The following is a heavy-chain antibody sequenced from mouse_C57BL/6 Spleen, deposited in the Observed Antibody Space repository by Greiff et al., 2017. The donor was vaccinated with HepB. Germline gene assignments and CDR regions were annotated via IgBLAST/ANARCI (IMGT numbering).Heavy chain of an antibody. D-gene: IGHD1-1*01. CDR3: ARGDYYGSSYDYFDY. CDR1: GYTFTSYW. J-gene: IGHJ2*01. CDR2: IHPNSGST. Sequence: QVQLQQPGAELVKPGASVKLSCKASGYTFTSYWMHWVKQRPGQGLEWIGMIHPNSGSTNYNEKFKSKATLTVDKSSRTAYMQLSSLTSEDSAVYYCARGDYYGSSYDYFDYWGQGTTLTVSS. V-gene: IGHV1-64*01.